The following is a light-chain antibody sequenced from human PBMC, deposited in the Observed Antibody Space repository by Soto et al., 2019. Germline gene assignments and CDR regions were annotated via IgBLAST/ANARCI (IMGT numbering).Light chain of an antibody. J-gene: IGLJ2*01. V-gene: IGLV2-14*01. CDR3: SSYTTTFTVV. CDR1: SSDVGGHNY. CDR2: EVN. Sequence: QSVLTQPASVSGSPGQSITISCTGTSSDVGGHNYVSWYQQDPGKAPKLMISEVNKRPSGVSNRFSGSKSGNTASLTISGLQIEDEADYYCSSYTTTFTVVFGGGTQLTVL.